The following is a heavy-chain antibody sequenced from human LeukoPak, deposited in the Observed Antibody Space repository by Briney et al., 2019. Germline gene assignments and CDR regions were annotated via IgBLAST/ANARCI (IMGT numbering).Heavy chain of an antibody. CDR3: ARGFGSYNFDY. Sequence: SETLSLTCTVSGGSISSSSYYWGWIRQPPGKGLEWIGSIYHSGSTYYNPSLKSRVTISVDTSKNQFSLKLSSVTAADTAVYYCARGFGSYNFDYWGQGTLVTVSS. V-gene: IGHV4-39*07. D-gene: IGHD1-26*01. CDR1: GGSISSSSYY. J-gene: IGHJ4*02. CDR2: IYHSGST.